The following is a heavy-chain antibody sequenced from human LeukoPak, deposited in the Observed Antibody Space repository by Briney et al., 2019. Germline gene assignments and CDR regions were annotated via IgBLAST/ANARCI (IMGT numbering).Heavy chain of an antibody. Sequence: ASVKVSCKASGYSFTSYGLSWVRQAPGQGLEWMGWISAYNGNTKYAQRLQGRVTLTTDTSTSTAYMELRSLRSDDTAVYSCARDVTVADTWGQGTLVTVSS. D-gene: IGHD6-19*01. CDR2: ISAYNGNT. J-gene: IGHJ4*02. CDR1: GYSFTSYG. V-gene: IGHV1-18*01. CDR3: ARDVTVADT.